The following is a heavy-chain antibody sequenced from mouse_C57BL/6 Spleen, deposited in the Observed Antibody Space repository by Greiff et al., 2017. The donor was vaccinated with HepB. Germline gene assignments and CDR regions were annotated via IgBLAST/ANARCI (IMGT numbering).Heavy chain of an antibody. CDR2: ISSGSSTI. D-gene: IGHD2-2*01. CDR1: GFTFSDYG. J-gene: IGHJ3*01. V-gene: IGHV5-17*01. CDR3: ARGVVTTEFAY. Sequence: DVHLVESGGGLVKPGGSLKLSCAASGFTFSDYGMHWVRQAPEKGLEWVAYISSGSSTIYYADTVKGRFTISRDNAKNTLFLQMTSLRSEDTAMYYCARGVVTTEFAYWGQGTLVTVSA.